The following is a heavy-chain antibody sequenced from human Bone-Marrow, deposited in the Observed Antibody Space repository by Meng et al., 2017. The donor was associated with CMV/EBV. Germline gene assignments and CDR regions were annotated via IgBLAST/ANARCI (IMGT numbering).Heavy chain of an antibody. Sequence: GESLKISCAASRFIFSSYTMNWVRQAPGKGLEWVSSISTSSSYIFYADSVKGRFTISRDNAKNSLYLQMNSLRAEDTAVYYCARETTGDYYDYWGQGKLVNVDS. CDR1: RFIFSSYT. D-gene: IGHD7-27*01. J-gene: IGHJ4*02. CDR2: ISTSSSYI. V-gene: IGHV3-21*06. CDR3: ARETTGDYYDY.